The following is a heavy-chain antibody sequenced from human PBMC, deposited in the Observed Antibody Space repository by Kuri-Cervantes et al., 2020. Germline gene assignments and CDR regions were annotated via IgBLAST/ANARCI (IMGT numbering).Heavy chain of an antibody. Sequence: SLKISCAASGFTFDDYAMHWVRQAPGKGLEWVSGISWNRGSIGYADSVKGRFTISRDNSKNTLYLQMNSLRAEDTAVYYCARKFLKQWLVREFDYWGQGTLVTVSS. CDR3: ARKFLKQWLVREFDY. D-gene: IGHD6-19*01. CDR1: GFTFDDYA. CDR2: ISWNRGSI. J-gene: IGHJ4*02. V-gene: IGHV3-9*01.